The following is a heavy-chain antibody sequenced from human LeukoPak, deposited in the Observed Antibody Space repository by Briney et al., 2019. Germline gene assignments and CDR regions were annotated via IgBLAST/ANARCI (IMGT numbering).Heavy chain of an antibody. CDR2: IYYSGST. D-gene: IGHD3-16*01. J-gene: IGHJ4*02. Sequence: SESLTLTCTASGGSFSSYDWSWIRQPPGKGLEWIGYIYYSGSTKYNPSPKSRVAMSVGTFKNQFSLKLSSVTAADTAVYYCARAPYYDYVWGSYGLRYFDYWGQGTLVTVSS. CDR1: GGSFSSYD. CDR3: ARAPYYDYVWGSYGLRYFDY. V-gene: IGHV4-59*01.